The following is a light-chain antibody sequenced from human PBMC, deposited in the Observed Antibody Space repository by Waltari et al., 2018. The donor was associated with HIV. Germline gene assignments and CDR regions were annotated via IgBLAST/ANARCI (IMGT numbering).Light chain of an antibody. J-gene: IGKJ5*01. CDR2: AGS. Sequence: DIQMTQSPSSLSASVGDRVTITCRASQGISNYLAWYKQKPGKAPKPLLYAGSIFDVGVPSRFSGSRTGTDYTIPISGLQHEDFATYYCQHYYTTFPIAFGQGTRLEIK. CDR3: QHYYTTFPIA. V-gene: IGKV1-NL1*01. CDR1: QGISNY.